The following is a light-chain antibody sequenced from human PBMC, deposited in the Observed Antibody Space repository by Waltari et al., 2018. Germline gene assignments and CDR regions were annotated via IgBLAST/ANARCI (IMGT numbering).Light chain of an antibody. Sequence: IVITQSPVTLSVSPGQRDTLSCRASQNINDNLAWYQQKPGQVPRLLIYRASTRATGIPARFSGSGSGTEFSLTISSLQSEDFALYYCQEYENRPPWQFGQGTKVEI. CDR2: RAS. CDR1: QNINDN. J-gene: IGKJ1*01. V-gene: IGKV3-15*01. CDR3: QEYENRPPWQ.